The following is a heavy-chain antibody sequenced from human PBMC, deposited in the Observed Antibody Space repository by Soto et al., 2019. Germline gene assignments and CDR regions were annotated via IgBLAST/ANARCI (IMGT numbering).Heavy chain of an antibody. V-gene: IGHV1-18*01. CDR1: GYTFTNYG. Sequence: QVQLVQSGAEVKKPGASVTVSCKASGYTFTNYGISWVRQAPRQGLEWMGWITTDNGNTNYAQKLQGRVTMTTDTSTSTAYMELKTPRSDDTPFYYCARGRLVRGGDSWGQGTLVTVSS. D-gene: IGHD6-6*01. CDR3: ARGRLVRGGDS. J-gene: IGHJ4*02. CDR2: ITTDNGNT.